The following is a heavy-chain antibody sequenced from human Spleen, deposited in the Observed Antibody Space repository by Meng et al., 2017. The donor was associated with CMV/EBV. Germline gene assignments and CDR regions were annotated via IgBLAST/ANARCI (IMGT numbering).Heavy chain of an antibody. D-gene: IGHD3-22*01. V-gene: IGHV1-69*10. CDR2: IIPILGLA. CDR1: GGTFNNYA. CDR3: ARDPNYYRSGYYAP. J-gene: IGHJ5*02. Sequence: SVKVSCKASGGTFNNYAISWVRQAPGQGLEWMGGIIPILGLAVYAQNFRGRVTITADTSTNTTYMELTSLRSEDTAVYYCARDPNYYRSGYYAPWGQGTLVTVSS.